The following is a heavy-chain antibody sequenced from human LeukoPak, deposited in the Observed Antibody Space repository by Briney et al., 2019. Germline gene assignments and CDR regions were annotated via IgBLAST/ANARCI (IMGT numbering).Heavy chain of an antibody. J-gene: IGHJ3*02. D-gene: IGHD3-3*01. CDR3: ARGKGTKYYDFWSGPYAFDI. V-gene: IGHV4-59*01. CDR1: GGSISSYY. Sequence: PSETLSLTCTVSGGSISSYYWSWLRQPPGQGLEWSGYIYYSGSTNYNPSLKSRVTISVDTSKNQFTLKLSSVTAADTAVYYCARGKGTKYYDFWSGPYAFDIWGQGTMVTVSS. CDR2: IYYSGST.